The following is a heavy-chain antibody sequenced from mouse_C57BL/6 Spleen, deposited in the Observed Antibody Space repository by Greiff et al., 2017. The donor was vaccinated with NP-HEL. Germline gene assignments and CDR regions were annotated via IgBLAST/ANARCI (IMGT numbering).Heavy chain of an antibody. CDR2: ISDGGSYT. CDR3: ARESYYGSSYYFDY. D-gene: IGHD1-1*01. CDR1: GFTFSSYA. Sequence: EVKLEESGGGLVKPGGSLKLSCAASGFTFSSYAMSWVRQTPEKRLEWVATISDGGSYTYYPDNVKGRFTISRDNAKNNLYLQMSHLKSEDTAMYYCARESYYGSSYYFDYWGQGTTLTVSS. V-gene: IGHV5-4*01. J-gene: IGHJ2*01.